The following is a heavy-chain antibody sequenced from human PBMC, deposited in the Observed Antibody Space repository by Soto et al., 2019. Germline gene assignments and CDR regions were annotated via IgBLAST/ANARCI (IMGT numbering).Heavy chain of an antibody. CDR3: ARGTYGDH. Sequence: QVHLVQSGAEVKKAGASVKVSCKASGYTFTSYGITWVRQAPGQGLEWMGWISAHNGNTDYAQKLQGRVIVTRDTSTSTAYMELRSLISDDTAVCYCARGTYGDHWGQGALVTVSS. V-gene: IGHV1-18*01. CDR2: ISAHNGNT. CDR1: GYTFTSYG. D-gene: IGHD4-17*01. J-gene: IGHJ4*02.